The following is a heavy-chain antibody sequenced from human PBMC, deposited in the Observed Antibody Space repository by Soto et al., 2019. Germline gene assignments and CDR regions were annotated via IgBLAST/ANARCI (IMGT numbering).Heavy chain of an antibody. CDR1: GFTFSSYS. Sequence: GGSLRLSCAASGFTFSSYSMNWVRQAPGKGLEWVSYISSSSSTIYYADSVKGRFTISRDNAKNSLYLQMNSLRAEDTAVYYCARFLSTLDFWKAFDIWGQGTMVTVSS. D-gene: IGHD3-3*01. CDR3: ARFLSTLDFWKAFDI. V-gene: IGHV3-48*01. J-gene: IGHJ3*02. CDR2: ISSSSSTI.